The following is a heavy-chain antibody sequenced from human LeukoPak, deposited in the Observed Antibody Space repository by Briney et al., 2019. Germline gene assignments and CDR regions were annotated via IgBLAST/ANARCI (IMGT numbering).Heavy chain of an antibody. D-gene: IGHD3-3*01. CDR2: IYHSGST. J-gene: IGHJ5*02. Sequence: SETLSLTCTVSGGSISSYYWSWIRQPPGKGLEWIGYIYHSGSTYYNPSLKSRVTISVDRSKNQFSLQLSPVTAADTAVYYCAGSPYDFCSGHYRGGTGWFDPWGQGTLVTVSS. CDR1: GGSISSYY. V-gene: IGHV4-59*04. CDR3: AGSPYDFCSGHYRGGTGWFDP.